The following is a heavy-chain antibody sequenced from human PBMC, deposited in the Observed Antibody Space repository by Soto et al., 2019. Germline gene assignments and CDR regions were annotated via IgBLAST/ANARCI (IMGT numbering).Heavy chain of an antibody. J-gene: IGHJ5*02. CDR3: AKDTCNLLWSIGCREDWFDP. D-gene: IGHD2-21*01. Sequence: PGGSLRLSCSASGFTFSSYAMSWVRQAPGKGLESVSAISGSGGSTYYADSVKGRFTISRDNSKNTLYLQTDSLRAEDTAVYYCAKDTCNLLWSIGCREDWFDPWGQGTLVTVSS. V-gene: IGHV3-23*01. CDR1: GFTFSSYA. CDR2: ISGSGGST.